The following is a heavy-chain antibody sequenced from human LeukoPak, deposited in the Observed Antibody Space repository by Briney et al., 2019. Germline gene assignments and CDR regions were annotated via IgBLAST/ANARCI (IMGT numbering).Heavy chain of an antibody. D-gene: IGHD6-19*01. CDR1: GFTFSSYA. Sequence: PGASLRLSCAASGFTFSSYAMSWVRQAPGKGLEWVSAISGSGGSTYYADSVKGRFTISRDNAKNSLYLQMNSLRAEDTAVYYCARSGIAVAGTVDYWGQGTLVTVSS. CDR3: ARSGIAVAGTVDY. J-gene: IGHJ4*02. V-gene: IGHV3-23*01. CDR2: ISGSGGST.